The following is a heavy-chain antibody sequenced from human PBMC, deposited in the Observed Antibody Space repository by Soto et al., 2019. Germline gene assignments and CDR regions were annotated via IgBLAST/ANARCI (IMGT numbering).Heavy chain of an antibody. V-gene: IGHV1-2*04. CDR1: GYTFTGYY. CDR2: INPNSGGT. J-gene: IGHJ4*02. CDR3: ARDGATGTFEFDY. Sequence: ASVKVSCKASGYTFTGYYMHWVRQAPGQGLEWMGWINPNSGGTNYAQKFQGWVTMTRDTSISTAYMELSRLRSDDTAVYYCARDGATGTFEFDYWGQGTLVTVSS. D-gene: IGHD1-1*01.